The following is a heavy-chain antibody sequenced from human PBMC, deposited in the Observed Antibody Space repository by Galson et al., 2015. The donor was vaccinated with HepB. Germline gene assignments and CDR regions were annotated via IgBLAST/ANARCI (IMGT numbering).Heavy chain of an antibody. CDR3: ARGGARFLEWFAMGWFDP. Sequence: SVKVSCKASGYTFTSYGISWVRQAPGQGLEWMGWISAYNGNTNYAQKLQGRVTMTTDTSTSTAYMELRSLRSDDTAVYYCARGGARFLEWFAMGWFDPWGQGTLVTVSS. V-gene: IGHV1-18*01. J-gene: IGHJ5*02. CDR1: GYTFTSYG. CDR2: ISAYNGNT. D-gene: IGHD3-3*01.